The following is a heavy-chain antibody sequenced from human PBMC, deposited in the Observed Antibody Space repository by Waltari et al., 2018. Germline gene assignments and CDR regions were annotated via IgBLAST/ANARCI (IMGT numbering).Heavy chain of an antibody. CDR2: MNPNSGNT. D-gene: IGHD6-13*01. CDR1: GYTFTSYD. V-gene: IGHV1-8*03. CDR3: ARISSSWYGSPYYFDY. Sequence: QVQLVQSGAEVKKPGASVKVSCKASGYTFTSYDINWVRQATGQGLEWMGWMNPNSGNTGYAQKFQGRVTITRNTSISTAYMELSSLRSEDTAVYYCARISSSWYGSPYYFDYWGQGTLVTVSS. J-gene: IGHJ4*02.